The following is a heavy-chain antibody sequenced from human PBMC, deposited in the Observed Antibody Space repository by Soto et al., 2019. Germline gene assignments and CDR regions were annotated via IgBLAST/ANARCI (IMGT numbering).Heavy chain of an antibody. J-gene: IGHJ3*02. CDR3: AKVAGMTMIVVVLNAFDI. Sequence: EVQLLESGGGLVQPGGSLRLSCAASGFAFSSYAMIWVRQAPGKGLEWVSGISGTGDTTNYADSVKGRFTISRDNSKNTLFLQMNSLRAEDTAVYYCAKVAGMTMIVVVLNAFDIWGQGTMVTVS. D-gene: IGHD3-22*01. CDR1: GFAFSSYA. CDR2: ISGTGDTT. V-gene: IGHV3-23*01.